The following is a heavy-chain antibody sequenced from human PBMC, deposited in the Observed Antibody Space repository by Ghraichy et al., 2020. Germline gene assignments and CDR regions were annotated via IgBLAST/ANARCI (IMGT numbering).Heavy chain of an antibody. CDR2: IYYSGST. J-gene: IGHJ6*02. Sequence: SETLSLTCTVSGGSISSGGYYWSWIRQHPGKGLEWIGYIYYSGSTYYNPSLKSRVTISVDTSKNQFSLKLSSVTAADTAVYYCAGGHYAPGLPCYGMDVWGQGTTVTVSS. D-gene: IGHD3-16*01. CDR3: AGGHYAPGLPCYGMDV. V-gene: IGHV4-31*03. CDR1: GGSISSGGYY.